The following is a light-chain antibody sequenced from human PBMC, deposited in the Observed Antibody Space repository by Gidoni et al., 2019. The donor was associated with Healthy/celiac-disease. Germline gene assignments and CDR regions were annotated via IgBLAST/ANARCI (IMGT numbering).Light chain of an antibody. J-gene: IGKJ5*01. CDR1: QSVSSY. Sequence: EIVLSQSPATLSLSPGERATLSCRASQSVSSYVAWYQQQPGQAPRRLIYEASNRATGSPARCSGNGSGTGCTRTVCSLEPKDLAVYDCQQRSNWPPITFGQXTRLEIK. CDR2: EAS. CDR3: QQRSNWPPIT. V-gene: IGKV3-11*01.